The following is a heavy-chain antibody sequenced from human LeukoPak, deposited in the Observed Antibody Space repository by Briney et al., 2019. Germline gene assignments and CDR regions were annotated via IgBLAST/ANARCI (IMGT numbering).Heavy chain of an antibody. CDR3: AKDVPDILTGYYNDWFDP. J-gene: IGHJ5*02. CDR2: ISGSGGST. Sequence: GGSLRLSCAASGFTVSSNYMSWVRQAPGKGLEWVSAISGSGGSTYYADSVKGRFTISRDNSKNTLYLQMNSLRAEDTAVYYCAKDVPDILTGYYNDWFDPWGQGTLVTVSS. CDR1: GFTVSSNY. V-gene: IGHV3-23*01. D-gene: IGHD3-9*01.